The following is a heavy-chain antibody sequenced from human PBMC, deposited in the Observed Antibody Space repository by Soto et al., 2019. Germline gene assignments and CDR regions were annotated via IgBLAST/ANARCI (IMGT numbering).Heavy chain of an antibody. D-gene: IGHD1-26*01. V-gene: IGHV3-30-3*01. Sequence: QVQLVESGGGVVQPGRSLRLSCAASGFTFSSYAMHWVRQAPGKGLEWVAVISYDGSNKYYADSVKGRFTISRDNSKNTLYLQRNSLRAEDTAVYYCAREGVGGWRPGRDAFDIWGQGTMVTVSS. J-gene: IGHJ3*02. CDR2: ISYDGSNK. CDR3: AREGVGGWRPGRDAFDI. CDR1: GFTFSSYA.